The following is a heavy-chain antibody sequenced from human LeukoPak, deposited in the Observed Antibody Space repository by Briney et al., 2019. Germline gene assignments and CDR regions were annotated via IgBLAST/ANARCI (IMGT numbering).Heavy chain of an antibody. D-gene: IGHD2-2*01. Sequence: SVKVSCKASGGTFSSYAISWVRQAPGQGLEWMGGIIPIFGTANYAQKFQGRVTITADESTSTAYKELSSLRSEDTAVYYCARVAQMPRLFDYWGQGTLVTVSS. CDR2: IIPIFGTA. V-gene: IGHV1-69*13. J-gene: IGHJ4*02. CDR1: GGTFSSYA. CDR3: ARVAQMPRLFDY.